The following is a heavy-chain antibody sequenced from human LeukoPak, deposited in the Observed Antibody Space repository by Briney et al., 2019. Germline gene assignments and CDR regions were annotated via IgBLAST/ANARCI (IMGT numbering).Heavy chain of an antibody. V-gene: IGHV4-39*07. CDR3: ARARTRDGYNY. J-gene: IGHJ4*02. D-gene: IGHD5-24*01. CDR2: IYYSGST. Sequence: PSETLSLTCTVSGGSISSSSYYWGWIRQPPGKGLEWIGSIYYSGSTYYNPSFKSRVTISVDTSKNQFSLKLSSVTAADTAVYYCARARTRDGYNYWGQGTLVTVSS. CDR1: GGSISSSSYY.